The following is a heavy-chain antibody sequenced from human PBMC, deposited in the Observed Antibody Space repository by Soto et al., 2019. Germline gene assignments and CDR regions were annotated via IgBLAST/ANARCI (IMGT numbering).Heavy chain of an antibody. Sequence: EVQLVESGGGLVQPGGSLRLSCAASGFTFSSYWMSWVRQAPGKGLEWVANIKQDGSEKYSVDSVKGRFTISRDNAKNSLYLQMNSRRAEDTAVYYCAIHPGRGAFDIWGQGTMVTVSS. V-gene: IGHV3-7*01. D-gene: IGHD3-10*01. CDR2: IKQDGSEK. CDR3: AIHPGRGAFDI. CDR1: GFTFSSYW. J-gene: IGHJ3*02.